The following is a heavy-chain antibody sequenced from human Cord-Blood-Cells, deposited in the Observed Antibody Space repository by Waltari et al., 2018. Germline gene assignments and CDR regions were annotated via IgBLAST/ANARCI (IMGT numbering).Heavy chain of an antibody. D-gene: IGHD2-2*01. CDR3: ARGACSSTSCYPSDAFDI. CDR2: IYYSGST. V-gene: IGHV4-39*01. Sequence: LTCTVSGGSISSSSYYWGWIRQPPGTGLAWFGPIYYSGSTYYNPSLKSRVTISVDTSKNQFSLKLSSVTAADTAVYYCARGACSSTSCYPSDAFDIWGQGTMVTVSS. CDR1: GGSISSSSYY. J-gene: IGHJ3*02.